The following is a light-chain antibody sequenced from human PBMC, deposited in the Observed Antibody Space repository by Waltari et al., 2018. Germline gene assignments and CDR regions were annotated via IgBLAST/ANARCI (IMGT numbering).Light chain of an antibody. CDR3: ASRGASKV. CDR2: EVS. V-gene: IGLV2-8*01. J-gene: IGLJ2*01. CDR1: SSDVGAYKY. Sequence: QSALTQPPSASGSPGQSVTISCTGTSSDVGAYKYVSWYQQHPGKAPKLFIYEVSKRASGVPVRFSGSKSCNTASLTVSGLQAEDEADYYCASRGASKVFGGGTKLTVL.